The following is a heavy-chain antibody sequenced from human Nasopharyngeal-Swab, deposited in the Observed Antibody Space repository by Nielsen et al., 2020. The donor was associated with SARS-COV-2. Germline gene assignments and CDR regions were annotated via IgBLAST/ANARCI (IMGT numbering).Heavy chain of an antibody. Sequence: GGSLRLSWAASGFTFSSNAMHWVRQAPGKGLEWGAVLSYDGSNKYYADSVKGRFTISRDNSKNTLYLQMNSLRAEDTAVYYCARDSPYDSSGYHFDYWGQGTLVTVSS. CDR3: ARDSPYDSSGYHFDY. V-gene: IGHV3-30-3*01. J-gene: IGHJ4*02. CDR1: GFTFSSNA. D-gene: IGHD3-22*01. CDR2: LSYDGSNK.